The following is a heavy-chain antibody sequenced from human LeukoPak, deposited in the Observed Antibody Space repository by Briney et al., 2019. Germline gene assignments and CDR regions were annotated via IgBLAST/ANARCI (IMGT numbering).Heavy chain of an antibody. CDR2: IGTSGKYI. Sequence: GGSLRLSYPASALTFSASTMSSARQAPGKGLEWVSSIGTSGKYIYYADSVKGRFTVSSDNAKNSLFLQMHSVRADDTALYYCASKTGISYYHYYFRDLWGTGTTVTVSS. CDR3: ASKTGISYYHYYFRDL. CDR1: ALTFSAST. J-gene: IGHJ6*03. V-gene: IGHV3-21*01. D-gene: IGHD1-1*01.